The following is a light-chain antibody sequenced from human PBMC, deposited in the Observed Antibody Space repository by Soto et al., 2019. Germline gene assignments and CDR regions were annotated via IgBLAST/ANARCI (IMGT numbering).Light chain of an antibody. CDR3: QQSYSISWT. J-gene: IGKJ1*01. CDR1: QSISSY. CDR2: DAS. V-gene: IGKV1-39*01. Sequence: DIKMTQSPSSLSASVGDRVTITCRASQSISSYLNWYQQKPGKAPKLLIYDASSLQSGVPSRFSGSGSGTDFTLTISSLQPEDFATYYCQQSYSISWTFGQGTKVEIK.